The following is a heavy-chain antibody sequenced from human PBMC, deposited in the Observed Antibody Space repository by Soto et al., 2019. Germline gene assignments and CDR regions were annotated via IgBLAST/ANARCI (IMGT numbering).Heavy chain of an antibody. V-gene: IGHV4-34*01. Sequence: QVQLQQWGAGLLKPSETLSLTCAVYGGSFSGYYWSWIRQPPGKGLEWIGEINHSGSTNYNPSLKIRVPISVDTSKNQFSLKLSSVTAADTAVYYCARGGTVTVTTKPYWYFDLWGRGTLVTVSS. J-gene: IGHJ2*01. CDR3: ARGGTVTVTTKPYWYFDL. CDR2: INHSGST. D-gene: IGHD4-17*01. CDR1: GGSFSGYY.